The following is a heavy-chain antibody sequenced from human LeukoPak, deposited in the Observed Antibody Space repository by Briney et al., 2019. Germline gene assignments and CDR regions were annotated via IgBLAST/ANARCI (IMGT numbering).Heavy chain of an antibody. D-gene: IGHD6-13*01. CDR3: ARGPGYSSSWYIADYYYYYGMDV. CDR1: GYTFTSYD. CDR2: MNPNSGNT. J-gene: IGHJ6*02. Sequence: ASVKVSCEASGYTFTSYDINWVRQATGQGLEWMGWMNPNSGNTGYAQKFQGRVTMTRNTSISTAYMELSSLRSEDTAVYYCARGPGYSSSWYIADYYYYYGMDVWGQGTTVTVSS. V-gene: IGHV1-8*01.